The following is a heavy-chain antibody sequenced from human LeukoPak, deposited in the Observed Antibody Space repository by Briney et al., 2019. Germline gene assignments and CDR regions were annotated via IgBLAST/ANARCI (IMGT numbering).Heavy chain of an antibody. V-gene: IGHV3-21*01. J-gene: IGHJ5*02. Sequence: GGSLRLSCAASGFTFSSYTMNRVRQAPGKGLEWISSMSGSSDIYYADSVRGRFTISRDNAKNSLFLQMNSLRADDTAVYYCVRIPNSANFPNWFDPWGQGTLVTVSS. D-gene: IGHD4/OR15-4a*01. CDR2: MSGSSDI. CDR1: GFTFSSYT. CDR3: VRIPNSANFPNWFDP.